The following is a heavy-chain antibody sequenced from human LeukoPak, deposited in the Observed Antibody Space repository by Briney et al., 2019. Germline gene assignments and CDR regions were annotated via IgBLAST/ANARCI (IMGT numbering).Heavy chain of an antibody. D-gene: IGHD4-23*01. CDR3: ARLLQGWELNYYYSYMDV. CDR1: GYTFTGYY. Sequence: GASVKVSCKASGYTFTGYYMHWVRQAPGQGLEWVGWISAYNGNTNYAQKLQGKVTMTTDTSTTTAYMELRSLRSDDTAVYYCARLLQGWELNYYYSYMDVWGKGTTVTISS. CDR2: ISAYNGNT. V-gene: IGHV1-18*04. J-gene: IGHJ6*03.